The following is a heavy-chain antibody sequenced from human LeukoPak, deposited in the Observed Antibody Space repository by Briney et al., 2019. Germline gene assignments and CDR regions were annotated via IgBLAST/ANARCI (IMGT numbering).Heavy chain of an antibody. Sequence: ASVKVSCKASGYTFTNYDINWVRQATGQGLEWMGWMNPISGNTGYSQKFHGRVTMTRDTSISTAYMELSSLRSKDTAVYYCATGVAVVAATDSWGQGTLVTVSS. CDR2: MNPISGNT. V-gene: IGHV1-8*02. J-gene: IGHJ5*01. D-gene: IGHD2-15*01. CDR3: ATGVAVVAATDS. CDR1: GYTFTNYD.